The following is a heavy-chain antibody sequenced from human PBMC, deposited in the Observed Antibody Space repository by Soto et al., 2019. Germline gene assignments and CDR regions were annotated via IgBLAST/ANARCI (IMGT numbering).Heavy chain of an antibody. CDR1: GCNVGRYA. CDR3: VKDLDDYSSVIDC. Sequence: GSLRLSGAASGCNVGRYAMSWVRQAPGKGLEWVSGISGSGGSGRGFYADPVKGRFTISRDNSKNTLYLEMNSLRAEDTAVYFFVKDLDDYSSVIDCRAKGSLVTGYS. J-gene: IGHJ4*02. CDR2: ISGSGGSGRG. D-gene: IGHD4-4*01. V-gene: IGHV3-23*01.